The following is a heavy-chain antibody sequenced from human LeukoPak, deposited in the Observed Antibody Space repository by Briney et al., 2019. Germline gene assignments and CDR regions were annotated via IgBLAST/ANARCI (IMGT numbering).Heavy chain of an antibody. CDR1: GGSISSSSYY. Sequence: SETLSLTCTVSGGSISSSSYYWGWIRQPPGKGLEWIGSIYYSGSTYYNPSLRSRVTISVDTSKNQFSLKLSSVTAADTAVYYCARPNQWLVRVGAFDIWGQGTMVTVSS. CDR3: ARPNQWLVRVGAFDI. J-gene: IGHJ3*02. D-gene: IGHD6-19*01. CDR2: IYYSGST. V-gene: IGHV4-39*01.